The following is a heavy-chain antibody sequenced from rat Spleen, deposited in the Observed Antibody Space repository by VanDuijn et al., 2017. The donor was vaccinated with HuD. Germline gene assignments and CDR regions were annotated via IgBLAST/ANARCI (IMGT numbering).Heavy chain of an antibody. J-gene: IGHJ3*01. CDR3: ARGGYTTDYFYVGWFAY. CDR1: GFTFNNYW. Sequence: EVQLVESGGGLVQPGRSLKLSCVASGFTFNNYWMTWIRQAPGKGLEWVASISPSGGSTYYRDSVKGRFTISRDNAKSTLYLQMDSLRSEDTATYYCARGGYTTDYFYVGWFAYWGQGTLVTVSS. V-gene: IGHV5-19*01. D-gene: IGHD1-6*01. CDR2: ISPSGGST.